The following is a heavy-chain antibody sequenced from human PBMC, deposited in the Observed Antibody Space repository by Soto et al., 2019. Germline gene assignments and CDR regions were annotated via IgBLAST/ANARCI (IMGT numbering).Heavy chain of an antibody. CDR3: ARRAGIAARPGPFDY. D-gene: IGHD6-6*01. CDR1: GGTFSSYA. Sequence: GASVKVSCKASGGTFSSYAISWVRQAPGQGLEWMGGIIPIFGTANYAQKFQGRVTITADESTSTAYMELSSLRSEDTAVYYCARRAGIAARPGPFDYWGQGTLVTVSS. V-gene: IGHV1-69*13. J-gene: IGHJ4*02. CDR2: IIPIFGTA.